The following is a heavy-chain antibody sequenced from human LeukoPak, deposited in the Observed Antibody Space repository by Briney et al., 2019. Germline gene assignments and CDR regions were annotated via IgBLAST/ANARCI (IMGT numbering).Heavy chain of an antibody. J-gene: IGHJ4*02. V-gene: IGHV4-34*01. Sequence: SETVSLTCAVYGGSFCGYYWSWMRQPPGKGGEGLGEINHSGSTNYNTSLESRVTLSVSTSKNPFSLQNSPVTAAGTAFYCCWRLNYYYDSSGYSPLDYWGERTLVSAS. D-gene: IGHD3-22*01. CDR2: INHSGST. CDR3: WRLNYYYDSSGYSPLDY. CDR1: GGSFCGYY.